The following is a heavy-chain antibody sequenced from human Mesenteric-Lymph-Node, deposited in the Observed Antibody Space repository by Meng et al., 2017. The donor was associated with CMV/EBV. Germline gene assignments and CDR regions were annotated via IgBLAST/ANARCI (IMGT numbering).Heavy chain of an antibody. CDR3: ARITVGWFDP. CDR1: GDSITSGDYY. D-gene: IGHD1-14*01. Sequence: LRLSCTVSGDSITSGDYYWSWIRRPPGKGLEWIGYLHHSGGTHYNPSLKNRITVSLDTSKNQFSLALTSVTAADTALYYCARITVGWFDPWGPGILVTVSS. CDR2: LHHSGGT. V-gene: IGHV4-30-4*01. J-gene: IGHJ5*02.